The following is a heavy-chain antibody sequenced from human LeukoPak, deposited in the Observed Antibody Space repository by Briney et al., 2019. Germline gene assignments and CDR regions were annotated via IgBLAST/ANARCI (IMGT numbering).Heavy chain of an antibody. Sequence: SETLSLTCAVYGGSFSGYYWSWIRQPPGKGLEWIGEINRGGSTNYNPSLKSRVTISVDTSKNQFSLKLSSVTAADTAVYYCARDRYDYGFDYWGQGTLVTVSS. J-gene: IGHJ4*02. V-gene: IGHV4-34*01. D-gene: IGHD4-17*01. CDR2: INRGGST. CDR1: GGSFSGYY. CDR3: ARDRYDYGFDY.